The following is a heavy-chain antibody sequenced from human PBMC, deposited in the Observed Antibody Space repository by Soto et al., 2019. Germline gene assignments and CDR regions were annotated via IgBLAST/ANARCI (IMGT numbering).Heavy chain of an antibody. J-gene: IGHJ4*02. Sequence: PGESLKISCKGSGYSFTSYWIGWVRQMPGKGLEWMGIIYPGDSDTRYSPSFQGQVTISADKSISTAYLQWSSLQASDTAMYYCARLPVIYYDSSGYYDRYYFDFWGQGTQVTVSS. CDR2: IYPGDSDT. V-gene: IGHV5-51*01. D-gene: IGHD3-22*01. CDR1: GYSFTSYW. CDR3: ARLPVIYYDSSGYYDRYYFDF.